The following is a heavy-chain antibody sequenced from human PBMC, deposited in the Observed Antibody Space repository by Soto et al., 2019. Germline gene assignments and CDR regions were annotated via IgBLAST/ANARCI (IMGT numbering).Heavy chain of an antibody. D-gene: IGHD3-10*01. V-gene: IGHV1-69*02. CDR1: GGTFSSYT. J-gene: IGHJ5*01. CDR2: IIPILGIE. Sequence: QVQLVQSGAEVKKPGSSVKVSCKASGGTFSSYTISWVRQAPGQGLEWMGRIIPILGIENYAQKFQGRVTTTAEQLTGTAYKTLSKLRTEDMLVYYWARQLVVGLYGSAAFFSWGHGSLIIGSS. CDR3: ARQLVVGLYGSAAFFS.